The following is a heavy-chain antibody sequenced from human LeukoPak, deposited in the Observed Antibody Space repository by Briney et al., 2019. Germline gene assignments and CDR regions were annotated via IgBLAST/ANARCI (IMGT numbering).Heavy chain of an antibody. CDR3: ARDLSGVTTSFVGGY. Sequence: ASVKVSCKASGYTFTSYYMHWVRQAPGQGLEWMGIINPSGGSTSYAQKFQGRVTMTRDTSTSTVYMELSSLRSEDTAVYYCARDLSGVTTSFVGGYWGQGTLVTVSS. D-gene: IGHD5-12*01. CDR2: INPSGGST. CDR1: GYTFTSYY. J-gene: IGHJ4*02. V-gene: IGHV1-46*01.